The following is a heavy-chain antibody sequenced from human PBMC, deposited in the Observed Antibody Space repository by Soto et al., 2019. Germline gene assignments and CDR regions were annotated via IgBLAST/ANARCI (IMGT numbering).Heavy chain of an antibody. D-gene: IGHD3-9*01. Sequence: EVQLVESGGGLVQPGGSLRLSCAASGFTFSSYSMNWVRQAPGKGLEWVSYISSSSSTIYYADSVKGRFTISRDNAKNSLYLQMNSLRAEDTAVYYCARDGRDFDWLSSAFYYYMDVWGKGTTVTVSS. CDR3: ARDGRDFDWLSSAFYYYMDV. CDR2: ISSSSSTI. V-gene: IGHV3-48*01. CDR1: GFTFSSYS. J-gene: IGHJ6*03.